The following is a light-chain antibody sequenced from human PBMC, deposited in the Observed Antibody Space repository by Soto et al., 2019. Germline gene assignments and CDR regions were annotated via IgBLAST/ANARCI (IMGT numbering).Light chain of an antibody. V-gene: IGKV1-8*01. CDR3: QQYYSYPPGT. Sequence: AIRMTQSPSSLSASTGDRVTITCRASQGISSYLAWYQQKPGKAPKLLIYAASTLQSGVPSRFSGSGSGTDFSLTISCLQSEDFATYYFQQYYSYPPGTFGPGTKVYIK. J-gene: IGKJ3*01. CDR2: AAS. CDR1: QGISSY.